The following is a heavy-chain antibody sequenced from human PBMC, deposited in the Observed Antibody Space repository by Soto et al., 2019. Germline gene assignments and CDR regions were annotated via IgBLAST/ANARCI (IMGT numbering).Heavy chain of an antibody. CDR2: IKQDGSEE. CDR3: ARIAATGRGWDV. D-gene: IGHD6-13*01. CDR1: GFTFSSYW. Sequence: EVQLVESGGGLVQPGGSLRLSCVDSGFTFSSYWMSWVRQAPAKGLEWVGNIKQDGSEENYVDSLKGRFTISRDNAKNSMYLQMNSLRAEDTAVYYCARIAATGRGWDVWGQGTTVVVSS. V-gene: IGHV3-7*01. J-gene: IGHJ6*02.